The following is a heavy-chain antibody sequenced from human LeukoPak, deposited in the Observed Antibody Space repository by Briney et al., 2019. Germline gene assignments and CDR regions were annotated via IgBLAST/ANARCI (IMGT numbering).Heavy chain of an antibody. D-gene: IGHD3-16*02. CDR3: AKEVIYDDRGYTGRLDL. CDR1: GYTFTSYY. Sequence: ASVKVSCKASGYTFTSYYMHWVRQAPGQGLEWMGIINPSGGSTSYAQKFQGRVTMTRDTSTSTVYMELSSLRSEDTAVYYCAKEVIYDDRGYTGRLDLWGQGTLVTVPS. CDR2: INPSGGST. J-gene: IGHJ4*02. V-gene: IGHV1-46*01.